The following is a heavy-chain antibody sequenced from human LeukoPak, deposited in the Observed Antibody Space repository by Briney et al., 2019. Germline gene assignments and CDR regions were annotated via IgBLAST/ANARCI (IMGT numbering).Heavy chain of an antibody. CDR1: GYTFTSYS. CDR2: INAGIGET. CDR3: ARDSDTSDWAWVY. Sequence: GASVKASCKASGYTFTSYSKYTIHWVRQAPGQRLEWMGWINAGIGETRYSQRFQGRVTFTGDTSANTVYMELNSLISEDTAVYYCARDSDTSDWAWVYWGQGTLVTVSS. V-gene: IGHV1-3*01. D-gene: IGHD6-19*01. J-gene: IGHJ4*02.